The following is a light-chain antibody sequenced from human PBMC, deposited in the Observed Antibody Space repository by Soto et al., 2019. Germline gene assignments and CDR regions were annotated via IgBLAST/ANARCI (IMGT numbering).Light chain of an antibody. V-gene: IGKV1-9*01. Sequence: DIQLTQSPSFLSASLGDRVTITCRASQGISSYLAWYQQKPGKAPKLLIHDATSLESGVPSRFSGSGSGTEFTLTISSLQPDDFATYYCQQYSSYWTFAQGTKVDIK. CDR1: QGISSY. J-gene: IGKJ1*01. CDR2: DAT. CDR3: QQYSSYWT.